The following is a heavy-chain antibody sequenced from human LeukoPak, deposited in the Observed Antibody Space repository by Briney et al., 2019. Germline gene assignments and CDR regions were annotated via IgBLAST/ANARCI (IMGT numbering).Heavy chain of an antibody. D-gene: IGHD5-12*01. CDR1: GGSISSYY. Sequence: SETLSLTCTVSGGSISSYYWSWIRQPAGKGLEWIGRIYTSGSTNYNPSLKSRVTMSVDTSKNQFSLKLSSVTAADTAVYYCAKGQLATDYFDYWGQGTLVTVSS. CDR2: IYTSGST. CDR3: AKGQLATDYFDY. V-gene: IGHV4-4*07. J-gene: IGHJ4*02.